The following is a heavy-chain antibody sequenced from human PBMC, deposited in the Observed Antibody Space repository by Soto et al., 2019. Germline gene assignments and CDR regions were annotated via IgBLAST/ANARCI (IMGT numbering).Heavy chain of an antibody. CDR2: ISGSGGST. CDR3: AKDRGYSSSKMSYFDY. V-gene: IGHV3-23*01. CDR1: GFTFSSYA. D-gene: IGHD6-6*01. Sequence: GGSLRLSCAASGFTFSSYAMSWVRQAPGKGLEWVSAISGSGGSTYYADSVKGRFTISRDNSKNTLYLQMNSLRAEDTAVYYCAKDRGYSSSKMSYFDYWGQGTLVTVSS. J-gene: IGHJ4*02.